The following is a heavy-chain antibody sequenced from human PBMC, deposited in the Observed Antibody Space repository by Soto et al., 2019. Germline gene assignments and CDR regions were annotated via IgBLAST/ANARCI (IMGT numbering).Heavy chain of an antibody. CDR1: GFDFSNYA. CDR3: AKSFCSSSSCFFLWVDP. D-gene: IGHD2-2*01. CDR2: ISGTGVPT. Sequence: GSLRLFCAASGFDFSNYAMSWVRQAAGKGLECISLISGTGVPTLYAESGKGRFSVSRDNSKDTLFLEMNNLRVDDTAMYYCAKSFCSSSSCFFLWVDPWGPGALVTVSS. V-gene: IGHV3-23*01. J-gene: IGHJ5*02.